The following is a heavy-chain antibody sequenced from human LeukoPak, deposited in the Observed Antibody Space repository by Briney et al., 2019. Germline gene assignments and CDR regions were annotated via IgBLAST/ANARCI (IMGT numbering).Heavy chain of an antibody. J-gene: IGHJ4*02. D-gene: IGHD5-18*01. CDR2: IYYNGNT. CDR1: GGSVGSGGSH. CDR3: ASGGYSYGFDY. Sequence: KPSETLSLTCTVSGGSVGSGGSHWVWIRQPPGRGLEWIGYIYYNGNTNYNPSLESRVTISLDTSKNQFSLRLNSVTAADTAMYYCASGGYSYGFDYWGQGTLVTVSS. V-gene: IGHV4-61*08.